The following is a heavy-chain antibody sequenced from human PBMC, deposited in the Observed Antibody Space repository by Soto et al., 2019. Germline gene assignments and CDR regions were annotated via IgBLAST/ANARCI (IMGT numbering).Heavy chain of an antibody. CDR3: ANPIAVAGPY. CDR2: IWYDGGNK. V-gene: IGHV3-33*06. J-gene: IGHJ4*02. CDR1: GFTFSSYG. D-gene: IGHD6-19*01. Sequence: GGSLSLSCAASGFTFSSYGMHWVRQAPGKGLQWVAVIWYDGGNKYYADSVKGRFTISRDNSKNTLYLQMNSLRAEDTAVYYCANPIAVAGPYWGQGTLVTVSS.